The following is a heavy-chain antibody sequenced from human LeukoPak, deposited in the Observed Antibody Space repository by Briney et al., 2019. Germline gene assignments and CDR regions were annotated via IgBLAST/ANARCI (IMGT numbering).Heavy chain of an antibody. CDR3: ARGPQLLRYFDWLLDY. D-gene: IGHD3-9*01. V-gene: IGHV1-18*01. Sequence: ASVKVSCKASGYTFTSYGTSWVRQAPGQGLEWMGWISAYNGNTNYAQKLQGRVTMTTDTSTSTAYMELRSLRSDDTAVYYCARGPQLLRYFDWLLDYWGQGTLVTVSS. CDR1: GYTFTSYG. J-gene: IGHJ4*02. CDR2: ISAYNGNT.